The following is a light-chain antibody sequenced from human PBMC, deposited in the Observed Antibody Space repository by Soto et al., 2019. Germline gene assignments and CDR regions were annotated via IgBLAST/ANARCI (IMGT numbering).Light chain of an antibody. CDR2: DVS. CDR3: SLYGSGATGV. V-gene: IGLV2-14*01. J-gene: IGLJ3*02. Sequence: QSALTQPASVSGSPGQSITISCTGTSSDVGGYNYVSWYQQYPGKAPKLMIYDVSNRPSGVTHRFSGSKSGNTASLSICGLQGEKGAEYYCSLYGSGATGVFGVGTKLTAL. CDR1: SSDVGGYNY.